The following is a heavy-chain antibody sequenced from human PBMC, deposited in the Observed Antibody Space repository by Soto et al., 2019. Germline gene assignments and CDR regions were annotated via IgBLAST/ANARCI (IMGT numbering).Heavy chain of an antibody. CDR1: GGSFSGYY. CDR3: ARVDYYFGSGRYDF. Sequence: PSETLSLTCGVSGGSFSGYYWSWIRHPPGEGLEWIGEINDSGSANYNPSLTGRVTISLDTSKNQFSLKLNSVTAADTAVYYCARVDYYFGSGRYDFWGQGTKVTVYS. D-gene: IGHD3-10*01. V-gene: IGHV4-34*01. J-gene: IGHJ4*02. CDR2: INDSGSA.